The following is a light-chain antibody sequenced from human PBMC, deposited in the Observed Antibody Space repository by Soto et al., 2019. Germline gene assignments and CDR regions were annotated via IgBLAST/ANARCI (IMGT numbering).Light chain of an antibody. Sequence: QSALTQPASVSGSPGQSITISCTGTSSDVGSYNLVSWYQQHPGKAPKLMIYEGSKRPSGVSNCFSGSKSGNTASLTISGLQAEDEADYYCCSYAGSSTSGVFGGGTKLTVL. CDR2: EGS. CDR1: SSDVGSYNL. J-gene: IGLJ2*01. CDR3: CSYAGSSTSGV. V-gene: IGLV2-23*01.